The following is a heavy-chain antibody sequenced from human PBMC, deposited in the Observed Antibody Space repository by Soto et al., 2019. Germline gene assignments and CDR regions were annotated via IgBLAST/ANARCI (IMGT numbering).Heavy chain of an antibody. Sequence: SVKVSCKASGFTFTSSAVQWVRQARGQRLEWIGWIVVGSGNTNYAQKFQERVTITRDMSTSTAYMELSSLRSEDTAVYYCAAVKTTARFSGMDVWGQGNTVTVSS. CDR1: GFTFTSSA. J-gene: IGHJ6*02. CDR2: IVVGSGNT. V-gene: IGHV1-58*01. D-gene: IGHD4-17*01. CDR3: AAVKTTARFSGMDV.